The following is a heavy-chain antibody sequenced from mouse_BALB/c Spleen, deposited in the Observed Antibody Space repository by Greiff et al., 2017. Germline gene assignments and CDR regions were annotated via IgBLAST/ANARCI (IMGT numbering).Heavy chain of an antibody. CDR2: ISSGSSTI. CDR3: ASQYGNSYAMDY. D-gene: IGHD2-10*02. V-gene: IGHV5-17*02. CDR1: GFTFSSFG. J-gene: IGHJ4*01. Sequence: EVHLVESGGGLVQPGGSRKLSCAASGFTFSSFGMHWVRQAPEKGLEWVAYISSGSSTIYYADTVKGRFTISRDNPKNTLFLQMTSLRSEDTAMYYCASQYGNSYAMDYWGQGTSVTVSS.